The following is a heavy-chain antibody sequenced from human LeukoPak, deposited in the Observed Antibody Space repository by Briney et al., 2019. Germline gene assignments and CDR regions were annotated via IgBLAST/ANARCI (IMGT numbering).Heavy chain of an antibody. CDR3: AREEASRAIRTSDGLDV. J-gene: IGHJ6*04. D-gene: IGHD2-2*01. CDR1: GFTFNSYT. Sequence: PGGSLRLSCAASGFTFNSYTMNWVRQAPGKGLEWVSCVSKSSDYIYYADSVRGRFTISRDNAKNLVYLEMNSLRAEDTGVYYCAREEASRAIRTSDGLDVWGEGTTVTVSP. V-gene: IGHV3-21*01. CDR2: VSKSSDYI.